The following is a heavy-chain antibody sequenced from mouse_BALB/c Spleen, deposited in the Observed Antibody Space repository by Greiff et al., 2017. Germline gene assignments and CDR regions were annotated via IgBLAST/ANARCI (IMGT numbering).Heavy chain of an antibody. CDR1: GYTFTSYW. CDR3: ARYYYGNYYYAMDY. CDR2: INPSTGYT. V-gene: IGHV1-7*01. Sequence: VQLQQSGAELAKPGASVKMSCKASGYTFTSYWMHWVKQRPGQGLEWIGYINPSTGYTEYNQKFKDKATLTADKSSSTAYMQLSSLTSEDSAVYYCARYYYGNYYYAMDYWGQGTSVTVSS. D-gene: IGHD2-1*01. J-gene: IGHJ4*01.